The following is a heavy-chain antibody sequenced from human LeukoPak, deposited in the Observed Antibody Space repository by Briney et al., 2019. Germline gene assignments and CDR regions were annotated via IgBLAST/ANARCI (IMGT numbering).Heavy chain of an antibody. CDR1: GGTFSSYA. CDR2: IIPIPGIA. J-gene: IGHJ4*02. CDR3: ASPVQDDYGDPELGY. V-gene: IGHV1-69*04. D-gene: IGHD4-17*01. Sequence: ASVKVSCKASGGTFSSYAISWVRQAPGQGLEWMGRIIPIPGIANYAQKFQGRVTITADKSTSTAYMELSSLRSEDTAVYYCASPVQDDYGDPELGYWGQGTLVTVSS.